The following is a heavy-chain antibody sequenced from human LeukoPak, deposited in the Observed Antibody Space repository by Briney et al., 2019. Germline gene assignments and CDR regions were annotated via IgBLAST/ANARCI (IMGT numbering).Heavy chain of an antibody. V-gene: IGHV3-23*01. CDR3: AKGLSSGWYGESGS. D-gene: IGHD6-19*01. CDR2: ISASGGST. Sequence: GGSLRLSCAASGFTFSSNYMSWVRQAPGKGLEWVSAISASGGSTDYADSVKGRFTISRDNSKNTLYLQMNSLRAEDTAVFYCAKGLSSGWYGESGSWGQGTLVTVSS. CDR1: GFTFSSNY. J-gene: IGHJ5*02.